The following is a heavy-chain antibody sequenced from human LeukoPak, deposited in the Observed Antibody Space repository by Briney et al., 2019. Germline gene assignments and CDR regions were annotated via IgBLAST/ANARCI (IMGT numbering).Heavy chain of an antibody. CDR2: ISGSGGST. V-gene: IGHV3-23*01. D-gene: IGHD3-3*01. Sequence: GGSLRLSCAASGFTFSSYAMSWVRQAPGKGLEWVSAISGSGGSTYYADSVKGRVTIARDNSKNTLYLQMNSLRAEDTAVYYCAKKEQYYDFWSGYYYYFDYWGQGTLVTVSS. CDR1: GFTFSSYA. CDR3: AKKEQYYDFWSGYYYYFDY. J-gene: IGHJ4*02.